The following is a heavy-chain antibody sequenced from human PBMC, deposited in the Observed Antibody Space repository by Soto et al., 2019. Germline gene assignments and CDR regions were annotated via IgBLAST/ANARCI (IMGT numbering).Heavy chain of an antibody. CDR2: IIPILGIP. J-gene: IGHJ4*02. Sequence: SVKVSCKASGGTFSSYTISWVRQAPGQGLEWMGRIIPILGIPHYAQKFQGRVTITADISTSTAYMELSSLRSEDTAVYYCARGDDILTGSDYWGQGTLVTVSS. V-gene: IGHV1-69*02. CDR3: ARGDDILTGSDY. CDR1: GGTFSSYT. D-gene: IGHD3-9*01.